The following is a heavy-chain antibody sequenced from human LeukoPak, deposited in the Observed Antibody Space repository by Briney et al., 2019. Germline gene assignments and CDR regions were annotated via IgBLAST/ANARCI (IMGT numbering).Heavy chain of an antibody. D-gene: IGHD2-2*01. V-gene: IGHV3-64D*06. J-gene: IGHJ3*02. CDR1: GFTFSSYA. Sequence: AGGSLRLSCSASGFTFSSYAMHWVRQAPGKGLEYVSAISSNGGSTYYADSVKGRFTISRDNSKNTLYLQMSGLRAEDTAVYYCVKDFGGYCSSTSCYWHDAFDIWGQGTMVTVSS. CDR2: ISSNGGST. CDR3: VKDFGGYCSSTSCYWHDAFDI.